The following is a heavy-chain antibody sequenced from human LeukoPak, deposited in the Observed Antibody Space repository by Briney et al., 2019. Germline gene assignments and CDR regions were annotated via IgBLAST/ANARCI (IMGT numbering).Heavy chain of an antibody. CDR2: ISYDGSNE. V-gene: IGHV3-30*18. D-gene: IGHD6-19*01. CDR3: AKDGGGWTGFDY. J-gene: IGHJ4*02. Sequence: GGSLRLSCAASGFTFSSYGMHWVRQAPGKGLEWVAVISYDGSNEYYADSVKGRFTISRDNSKNTLYLQMNSLRAEDTAVYYCAKDGGGWTGFDYWGQGTLVTVSS. CDR1: GFTFSSYG.